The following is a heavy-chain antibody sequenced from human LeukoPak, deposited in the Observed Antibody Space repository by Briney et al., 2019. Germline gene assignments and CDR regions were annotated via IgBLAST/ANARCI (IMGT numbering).Heavy chain of an antibody. CDR1: GGSISSSSYY. Sequence: SETLSLTCTVSGGSISSSSYYWSWIRQPPGKGLEWIGEINHSGSTNYNPSLKSRVTISVDTSKNQFSLKLSSVTAADTAVYYCARRRIAAAGPRQLAFDIWGQGTMVTVSS. D-gene: IGHD6-13*01. CDR2: INHSGST. J-gene: IGHJ3*02. CDR3: ARRRIAAAGPRQLAFDI. V-gene: IGHV4-39*07.